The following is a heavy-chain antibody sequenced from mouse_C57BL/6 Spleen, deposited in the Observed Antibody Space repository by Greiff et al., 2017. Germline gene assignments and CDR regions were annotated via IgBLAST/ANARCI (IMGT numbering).Heavy chain of an antibody. V-gene: IGHV14-3*01. J-gene: IGHJ1*03. CDR3: ARDYCGSSYVDWYFDV. Sequence: VQLQQSVAELVRPGASVKLSCTASGFNIKNTYMHWVKQRPEQGLEWIGRIDPANGNTKYAPKFQGKATITADTSSNTAYLQLSSLTSEDTAIYYGARDYCGSSYVDWYFDVWGTGTTVTVSS. CDR2: IDPANGNT. CDR1: GFNIKNTY. D-gene: IGHD1-1*01.